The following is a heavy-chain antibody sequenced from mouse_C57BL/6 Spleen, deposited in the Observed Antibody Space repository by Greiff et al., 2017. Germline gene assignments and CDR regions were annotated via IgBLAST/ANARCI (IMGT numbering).Heavy chain of an antibody. D-gene: IGHD3-2*02. J-gene: IGHJ3*01. CDR1: GYTFTSYW. Sequence: QVHVKQSGAELVKPGASVKLSCKASGYTFTSYWMHWVKQRPGPGLEWIGYINPSSGYTKYNQKFKDKATLTADKSSSTAYMQLSSLTYEDSAVYYCARSGAQATIPWFAYWGQGTLVTVSA. CDR3: ARSGAQATIPWFAY. CDR2: INPSSGYT. V-gene: IGHV1-7*01.